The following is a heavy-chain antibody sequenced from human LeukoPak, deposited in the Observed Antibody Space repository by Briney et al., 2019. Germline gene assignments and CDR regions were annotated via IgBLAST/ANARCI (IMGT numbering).Heavy chain of an antibody. D-gene: IGHD6-13*01. CDR3: AKAWSSSSLYVFDY. CDR1: GFTFSSYA. CDR2: ISGSGRST. J-gene: IGHJ4*02. V-gene: IGHV3-23*01. Sequence: GGSLRLSCAASGFTFSSYAMSWVRQAPGKGLELVSAISGSGRSTYYADSVKGRFTISRDNSKNTLYLQMNSLRAEDTAVYYCAKAWSSSSLYVFDYWGQGTLVTVSS.